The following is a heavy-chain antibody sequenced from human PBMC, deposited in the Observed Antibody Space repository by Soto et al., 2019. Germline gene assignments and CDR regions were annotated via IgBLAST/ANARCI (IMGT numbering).Heavy chain of an antibody. V-gene: IGHV5-10-1*01. Sequence: PGESLKISCKGSGYSFISYWISWVRQMPGKGLEWMGRIDPSDSYTNYSPSFQGHVTISADKSISTAYLQWSSLKASDTAMYYCARYYSDSSGYIWTPDDAFDIWGQGTMVTVSS. J-gene: IGHJ3*02. D-gene: IGHD3-22*01. CDR3: ARYYSDSSGYIWTPDDAFDI. CDR1: GYSFISYW. CDR2: IDPSDSYT.